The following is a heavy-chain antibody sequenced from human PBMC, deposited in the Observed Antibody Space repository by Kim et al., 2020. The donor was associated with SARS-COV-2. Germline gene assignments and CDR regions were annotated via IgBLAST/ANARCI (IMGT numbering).Heavy chain of an antibody. CDR2: TYYSGST. CDR3: ARCNITMVRGVIIRSRRVNWFDP. CDR1: GGSISSSSYY. J-gene: IGHJ5*02. D-gene: IGHD3-10*01. V-gene: IGHV4-39*01. Sequence: SETLSLTCTVSGGSISSSSYYWGWIRQPPGKGLEWIGSTYYSGSTYYNPSLKSRVTISVDTSKNQFSLKLSSVTAADTAVYYCARCNITMVRGVIIRSRRVNWFDPWGQGTLVTVSS.